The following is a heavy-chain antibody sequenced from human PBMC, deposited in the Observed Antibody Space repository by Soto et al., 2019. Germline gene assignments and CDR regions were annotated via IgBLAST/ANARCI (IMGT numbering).Heavy chain of an antibody. V-gene: IGHV1-18*01. D-gene: IGHD6-13*01. J-gene: IGHJ4*02. CDR3: ARDPVAAGTQDFDY. Sequence: ASVKVSCKASGYTFTSYGISWVRQAPGQGLEWMGWISAYNGNTNYAQKLQGRVTMTTDTSTSTAYMELRSLRSDYTAVYYCARDPVAAGTQDFDYWGQGTLVTSPQ. CDR1: GYTFTSYG. CDR2: ISAYNGNT.